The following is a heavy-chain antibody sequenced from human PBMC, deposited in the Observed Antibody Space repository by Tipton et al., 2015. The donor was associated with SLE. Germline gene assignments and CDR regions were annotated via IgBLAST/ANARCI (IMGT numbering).Heavy chain of an antibody. J-gene: IGHJ4*02. CDR1: GFTFSSYF. D-gene: IGHD7-27*01. CDR3: AKDRFGTGEGAFDY. V-gene: IGHV3-21*01. CDR2: ISSSSGYI. Sequence: SLRLSCAASGFTFSSYFMNWVRQAPGKGLEWVSSISSSSGYISYADSVKGRFTISRDNAKNSLYLQMNSLRAEDTAVYYCAKDRFGTGEGAFDYWGQGTLVTVSS.